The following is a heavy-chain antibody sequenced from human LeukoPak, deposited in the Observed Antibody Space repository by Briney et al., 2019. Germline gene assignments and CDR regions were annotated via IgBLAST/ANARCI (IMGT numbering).Heavy chain of an antibody. J-gene: IGHJ4*02. Sequence: GGSLRLSCAVSGLTFRNYWMHWVRQAPGKGLVWVSRINGDGSDISYADSVKGRFTISRDNAKNTLSLQMNSLTDDDTALYYCAGGFGHNWSPFENWGQGTLVTVSS. D-gene: IGHD1-1*01. CDR3: AGGFGHNWSPFEN. CDR1: GLTFRNYW. CDR2: INGDGSDI. V-gene: IGHV3-74*01.